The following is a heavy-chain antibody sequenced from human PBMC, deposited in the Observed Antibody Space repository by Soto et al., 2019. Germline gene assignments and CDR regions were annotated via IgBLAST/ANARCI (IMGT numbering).Heavy chain of an antibody. CDR1: GYMFTSYA. CDR3: ATTGGEGYSGSWYY. D-gene: IGHD6-13*01. V-gene: IGHV1-18*04. Sequence: GASVKASCKASGYMFTSYAITWVRQAPGQGFEWLAWISTDNGSTLYAQKLQGRVTLTTDTSTTTAYMELRSLVSDDTAVYYCATTGGEGYSGSWYYWGQGTRVTVSS. J-gene: IGHJ4*02. CDR2: ISTDNGST.